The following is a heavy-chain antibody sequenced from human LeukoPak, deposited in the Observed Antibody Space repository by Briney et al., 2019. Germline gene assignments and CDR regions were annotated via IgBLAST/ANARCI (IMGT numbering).Heavy chain of an antibody. V-gene: IGHV3-30*02. D-gene: IGHD6-19*01. CDR2: IRYDGSNK. CDR1: GFTFSSYG. CDR3: ARRSGIAVAGAFDY. J-gene: IGHJ4*02. Sequence: GGSLRLSCAASGFTFSSYGMHWVRQAPGKGLEWVAFIRYDGSNKYYTDSVKGRFTISRDNSKNTLYLQMNSLRAEDTAVYYCARRSGIAVAGAFDYWGQGTLVTVSS.